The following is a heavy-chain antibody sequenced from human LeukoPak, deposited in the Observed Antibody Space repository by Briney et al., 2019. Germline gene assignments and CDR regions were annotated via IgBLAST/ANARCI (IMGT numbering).Heavy chain of an antibody. J-gene: IGHJ4*02. CDR3: ARAYCSSTSCSYYFDY. Sequence: GGCLRLSCAASVLTFSGYSITSVRQAPGKGLEWVQSISSRSSYIYDADSVKCRCTISRDNAKNTMYVQMNSRRPEDTAVYYCARAYCSSTSCSYYFDYWGQGTLVTVSS. CDR2: ISSRSSYI. V-gene: IGHV3-21*01. CDR1: VLTFSGYS. D-gene: IGHD2-2*01.